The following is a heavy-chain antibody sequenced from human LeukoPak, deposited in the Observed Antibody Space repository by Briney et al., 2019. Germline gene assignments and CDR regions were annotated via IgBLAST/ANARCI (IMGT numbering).Heavy chain of an antibody. CDR3: ARRNTAMVPLRPKGFFDY. V-gene: IGHV4-4*02. CDR2: VHLDGRT. CDR1: GGSVTSTNW. Sequence: PSETLSLTCDVSGGSVTSTNWWTWVRQPPGKGLEWIGEVHLDGRTNYNPSLKSRLIMSVDLPENHISLKLTSVTAADTAVYYCARRNTAMVPLRPKGFFDYWGQGTLVTVSS. J-gene: IGHJ4*02. D-gene: IGHD5-18*01.